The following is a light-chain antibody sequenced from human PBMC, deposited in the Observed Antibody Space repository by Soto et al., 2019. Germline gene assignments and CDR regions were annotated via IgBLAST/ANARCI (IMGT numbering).Light chain of an antibody. CDR3: QQYGSSPVT. CDR1: QSVSNNY. CDR2: GAS. J-gene: IGKJ4*01. Sequence: ETVLTQSPGALPLSPGERATLSCRASQSVSNNYLAWYQQKPGQAPRLLIYGASSRATGIPDRFSGSGSGTDFTLPSSRLEPEDFAVYYCQQYGSSPVTFGGGTKVEIK. V-gene: IGKV3-20*01.